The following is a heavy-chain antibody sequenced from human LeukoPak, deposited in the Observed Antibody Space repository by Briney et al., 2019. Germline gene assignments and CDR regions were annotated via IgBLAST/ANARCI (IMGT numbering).Heavy chain of an antibody. J-gene: IGHJ4*02. D-gene: IGHD5-18*01. CDR3: ARDVGGYSYSDGVDY. CDR1: GFTFSSYG. CDR2: ISSSSSYI. V-gene: IGHV3-21*01. Sequence: GGSLRLSCAASGFTFSSYGMHWVRQAPGKGLEWVSSISSSSSYIYYADSVKGRFTISRDNAKNSLYLQMNSLRAEDTAVYYCARDVGGYSYSDGVDYWGQGTLATVSS.